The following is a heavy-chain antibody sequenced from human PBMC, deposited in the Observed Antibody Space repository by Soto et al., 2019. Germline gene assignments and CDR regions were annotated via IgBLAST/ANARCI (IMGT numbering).Heavy chain of an antibody. CDR1: GGSFSGYY. Sequence: SETLSLTCAVYGGSFSGYYWSWIHQPPGKGLEWIGEINHSGSTNYSPSLKSRVTISVDTSKNQFSLKLSSVTAADTAVYYCAIPPRYCSGGSCYHLDYWGQGTLVTVSS. V-gene: IGHV4-34*01. CDR3: AIPPRYCSGGSCYHLDY. CDR2: INHSGST. D-gene: IGHD2-15*01. J-gene: IGHJ4*02.